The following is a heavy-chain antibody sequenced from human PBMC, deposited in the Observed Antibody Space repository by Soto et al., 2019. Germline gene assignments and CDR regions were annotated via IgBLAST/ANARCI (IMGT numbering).Heavy chain of an antibody. CDR3: ARDNGSEGSLEP. V-gene: IGHV3-48*02. CDR2: ITSDSSTI. CDR1: GFTFSRYS. J-gene: IGHJ5*02. Sequence: GGSLRLSCAASGFTFSRYSMNWVRQAPGKGLEWISYITSDSSTIYYADSVKGRFTISRDNAKNSLFLQMNSLRDEDTAMYYCARDNGSEGSLEPWRQRTLVTVCS.